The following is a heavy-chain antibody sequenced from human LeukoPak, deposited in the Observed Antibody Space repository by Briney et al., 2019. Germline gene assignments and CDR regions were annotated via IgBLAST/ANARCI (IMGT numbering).Heavy chain of an antibody. CDR3: ARMGSSSSSY. CDR2: IKQDGSEK. CDR1: GFTFSSYW. V-gene: IGHV3-7*01. Sequence: GGSLRLSCVVSGFTFSSYWMSWVRQAPGKGLEWVANIKQDGSEKYYMDSVKGRFTISRDNAKNSLYLQMNSLRAEDTAVYYYARMGSSSSSYWGQGTLVTVSS. D-gene: IGHD6-6*01. J-gene: IGHJ4*02.